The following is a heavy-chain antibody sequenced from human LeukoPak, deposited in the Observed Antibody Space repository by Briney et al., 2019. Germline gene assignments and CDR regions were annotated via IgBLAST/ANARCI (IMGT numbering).Heavy chain of an antibody. D-gene: IGHD1-26*01. Sequence: TGGSLRLSCAASGFTFSKAWMSWVRQAPGKGLEWVGRIKSKKDGGTTDYTAPVKDRFTLSKNTLYLQMNSLKTEDTAVYYCTTHGGYSGSPWTGGYWGQGTLVTVSS. CDR3: TTHGGYSGSPWTGGY. V-gene: IGHV3-15*01. CDR1: GFTFSKAW. CDR2: IKSKKDGGTT. J-gene: IGHJ4*02.